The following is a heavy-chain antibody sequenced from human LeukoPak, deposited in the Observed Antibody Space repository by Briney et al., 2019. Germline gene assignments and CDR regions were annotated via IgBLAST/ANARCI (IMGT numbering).Heavy chain of an antibody. CDR1: GFTFSNYA. J-gene: IGHJ6*02. D-gene: IGHD1-14*01. Sequence: GASLRLSCVASGFTFSNYAMSWVRQAPGKGLDWVAVISYDGSNKYYADSVKGRFTISRDNSKNTLYLQMNSLRAEGTAVYYCAKDRKGTSYYYYYGMDVWGQGTTVTVSS. CDR2: ISYDGSNK. V-gene: IGHV3-30*18. CDR3: AKDRKGTSYYYYYGMDV.